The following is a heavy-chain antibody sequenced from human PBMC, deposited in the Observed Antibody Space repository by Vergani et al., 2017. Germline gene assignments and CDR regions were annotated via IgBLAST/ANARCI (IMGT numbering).Heavy chain of an antibody. J-gene: IGHJ5*02. CDR3: VRTVALLFGETKDGGWFDP. D-gene: IGHD3-10*02. CDR1: GYSITSVYY. Sequence: QVQLLESGPGLLKPSETLSLTCSVAGYSITSVYYWGWTRQPPGRGLVWLGSIYPTGSAYYNTSLKRRVTVSVDTSMNQVALKLKSVTAADTAVYDCVRTVALLFGETKDGGWFDPSGQGTLVNVTS. CDR2: IYPTGSA. V-gene: IGHV4-38-2*01.